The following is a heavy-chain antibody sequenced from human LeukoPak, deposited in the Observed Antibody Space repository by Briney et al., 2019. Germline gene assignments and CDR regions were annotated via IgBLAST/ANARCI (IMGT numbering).Heavy chain of an antibody. Sequence: PSETLSLTCTVSGGSISSYYWSWIRQPPGKGLEWIGYIYYSGSTNYNPSLKSRVTISVDTSKNQFSLKLSSVTAADTAVYYCARTTWGYGYCSSTSCYYFDYWGQGTLVTVSS. CDR2: IYYSGST. CDR3: ARTTWGYGYCSSTSCYYFDY. J-gene: IGHJ4*02. V-gene: IGHV4-59*12. D-gene: IGHD2-2*01. CDR1: GGSISSYY.